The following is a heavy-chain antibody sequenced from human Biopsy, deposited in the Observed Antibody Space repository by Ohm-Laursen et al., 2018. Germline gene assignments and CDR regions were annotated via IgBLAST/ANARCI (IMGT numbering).Heavy chain of an antibody. V-gene: IGHV1-18*01. D-gene: IGHD1-26*01. CDR2: ISGYNGNT. J-gene: IGHJ4*02. CDR1: GYFFSSYG. Sequence: GASVMVSCKASGYFFSSYGLNWVRQAPGQGLEWMGRISGYNGNTNYAQKFQGRVTMTIDSSASTAYLELRSLRSDDTAFYYCVRGTGSQYFDYWGQGTLVTVSS. CDR3: VRGTGSQYFDY.